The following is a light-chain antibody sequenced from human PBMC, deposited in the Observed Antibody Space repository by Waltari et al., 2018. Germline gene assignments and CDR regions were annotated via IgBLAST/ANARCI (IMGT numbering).Light chain of an antibody. CDR1: QGISNRSNNKNY. J-gene: IGKJ5*01. CDR3: QQYYSSPIT. Sequence: DIVMTQSPDSLAVSLGEWVTINRKSRQGISNRSNNKNYLAWYQQKPGQHPKLLFYWTSTRGSGVPDRFSGSGSGTDFTLTISSLQAEDVAVYYCQQYYSSPITFGQGTRLEIK. V-gene: IGKV4-1*01. CDR2: WTS.